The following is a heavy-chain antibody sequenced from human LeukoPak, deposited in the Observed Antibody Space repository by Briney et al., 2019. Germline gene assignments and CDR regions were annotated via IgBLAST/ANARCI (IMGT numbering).Heavy chain of an antibody. V-gene: IGHV3-20*04. J-gene: IGHJ4*02. CDR2: INWSGDNT. CDR1: GFTFADYG. Sequence: PGGSLRLSCEDSGFTFADYGLSWVRQAPGKGLEWVAGINWSGDNTFYADSVKGRFTISRDNTKKTLYPQMNNLRGEDTATYYCARDLSSNWNNLAYWGQGTLVTVSS. CDR3: ARDLSSNWNNLAY. D-gene: IGHD1/OR15-1a*01.